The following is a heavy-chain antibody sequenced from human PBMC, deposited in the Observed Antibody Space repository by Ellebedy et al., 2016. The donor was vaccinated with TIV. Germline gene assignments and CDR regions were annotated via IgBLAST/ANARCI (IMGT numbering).Heavy chain of an antibody. V-gene: IGHV3-9*01. CDR2: ISWNSGSI. J-gene: IGHJ3*02. CDR3: AKDIGYDSRGYSPDAFDI. Sequence: GGSLRLSXAGSGFTFDDHAMHWVRQGPGKGLEWVSGISWNSGSIGYADSVKGRFIISRDNARNSLYLQMNSLRAEDTALYYCAKDIGYDSRGYSPDAFDIWGQGTMVNVSS. D-gene: IGHD3-22*01. CDR1: GFTFDDHA.